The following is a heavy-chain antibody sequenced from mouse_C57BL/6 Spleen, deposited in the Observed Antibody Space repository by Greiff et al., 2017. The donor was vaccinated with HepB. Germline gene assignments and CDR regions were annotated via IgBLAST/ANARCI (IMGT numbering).Heavy chain of an antibody. V-gene: IGHV1-81*01. CDR2: IYPRSGNT. CDR1: GYTFTSYG. J-gene: IGHJ1*03. CDR3: ARFLNGYYWYFDV. D-gene: IGHD2-2*01. Sequence: VKLVESGAELARPGASVKLSCKASGYTFTSYGISWVKQRTGQGLEWIGEIYPRSGNTYYNEKFKGKATLTADKSSSTAYMELRSLTSEDSAVYFCARFLNGYYWYFDVWGTGTTVTVSS.